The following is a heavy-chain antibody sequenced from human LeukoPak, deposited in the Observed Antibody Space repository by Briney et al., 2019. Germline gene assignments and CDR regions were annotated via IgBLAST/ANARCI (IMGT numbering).Heavy chain of an antibody. J-gene: IGHJ3*02. Sequence: GGSLRLSCAASGFTFRSYAMSWVRQAPGKGLEWVSALSGSGGSTFYADSVKGRFSISRDNSKNTLYLQMNSLRAEDTAVYYCAKAEDTAMISSAFDIWGLGTVVTVSS. CDR3: AKAEDTAMISSAFDI. CDR1: GFTFRSYA. V-gene: IGHV3-23*01. D-gene: IGHD5-18*01. CDR2: LSGSGGST.